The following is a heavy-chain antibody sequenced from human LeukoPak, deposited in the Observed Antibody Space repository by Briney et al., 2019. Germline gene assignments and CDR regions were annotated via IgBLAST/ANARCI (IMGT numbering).Heavy chain of an antibody. D-gene: IGHD3-10*01. CDR3: AKGYYGSDRGDYFDF. Sequence: SETLSLTCTVSGYSMSSTSYYWGWIRQPPGKGLEWIGSISYSGSTYYNPSLKSRVTISVDTSKNQFSLKLSSVTAADTAVYYCAKGYYGSDRGDYFDFWGQGTLVTVSS. J-gene: IGHJ4*02. CDR1: GYSMSSTSYY. CDR2: ISYSGST. V-gene: IGHV4-39*01.